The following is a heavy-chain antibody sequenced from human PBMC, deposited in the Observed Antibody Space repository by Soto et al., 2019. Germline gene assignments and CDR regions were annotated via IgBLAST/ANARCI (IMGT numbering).Heavy chain of an antibody. CDR2: IYYSGST. CDR1: GSVSSGSYY. CDR3: ARDRRQYYDILTGSSVGWFDP. J-gene: IGHJ5*02. V-gene: IGHV4-61*01. Sequence: GSVSSGSYYWSWIRQPPGKGLEWIGYIYYSGSTNYNPSLKSRVTISVDTSKNQFSLKLSSVTAADTAVYYCARDRRQYYDILTGSSVGWFDPWGQGTLVTVSS. D-gene: IGHD3-9*01.